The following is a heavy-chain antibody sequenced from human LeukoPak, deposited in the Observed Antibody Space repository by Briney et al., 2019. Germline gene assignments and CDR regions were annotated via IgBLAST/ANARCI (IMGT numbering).Heavy chain of an antibody. CDR2: ISGSGGST. CDR1: GFTFSSYA. J-gene: IGHJ4*02. D-gene: IGHD3-3*01. CDR3: AKWVSYYDFWSGYYTDY. V-gene: IGHV3-23*01. Sequence: GGSLRLSCAASGFTFSSYAMSWVRQAPGKGLEWVSAISGSGGSTYYADSVKGRFTISRDNSKNTLYLQMNGLRAEDTAVYYCAKWVSYYDFWSGYYTDYWGQGTLVTVSS.